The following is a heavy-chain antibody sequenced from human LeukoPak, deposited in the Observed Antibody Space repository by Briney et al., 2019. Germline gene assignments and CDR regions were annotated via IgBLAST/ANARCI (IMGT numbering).Heavy chain of an antibody. J-gene: IGHJ4*01. CDR1: GFDFNNYA. D-gene: IGHD6-13*01. V-gene: IGHV3-23*01. Sequence: QSGGSLRLSCDSSGFDFNNYAMTWVRQAPGKGLGWVASISYTGGSRRYADSVTGRFIISRDNSKRTLSLQMDSLRGEGTAVYFCAKGLKQEKGGKTAAGPFDHWGQGTLVVVSS. CDR2: ISYTGGSR. CDR3: AKGLKQEKGGKTAAGPFDH.